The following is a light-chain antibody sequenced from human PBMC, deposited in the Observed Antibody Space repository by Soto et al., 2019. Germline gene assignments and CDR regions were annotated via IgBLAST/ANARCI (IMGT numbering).Light chain of an antibody. CDR3: QKYDSVPLT. CDR1: QGISNY. V-gene: IGKV1-27*01. J-gene: IGKJ4*01. Sequence: DIQMTQSPSSLSASVGDRVTITCRASQGISNYLAWYQQKAGEVPNLLIYAASTLQAWVPSRFSGSGSGTDFTLTISSLQPEDVATYYCQKYDSVPLTFGGGTKVEIK. CDR2: AAS.